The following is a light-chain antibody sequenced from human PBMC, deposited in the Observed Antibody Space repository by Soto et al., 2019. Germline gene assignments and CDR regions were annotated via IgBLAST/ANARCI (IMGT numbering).Light chain of an antibody. CDR1: QSVSSY. J-gene: IGKJ5*01. Sequence: EIVLTQSPATLSLSPGERATLSCRASQSVSSYLAWYQQKPGQAPRLLIYDASNRATGIPARFSGSGSGTDFTLTISRLESEDFAVYYCQQRSNWPITFGRGTRLEIK. CDR3: QQRSNWPIT. V-gene: IGKV3-11*01. CDR2: DAS.